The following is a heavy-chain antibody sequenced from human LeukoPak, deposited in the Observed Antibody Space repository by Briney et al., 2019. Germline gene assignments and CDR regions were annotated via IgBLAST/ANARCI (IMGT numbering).Heavy chain of an antibody. CDR2: IIPILGTA. CDR3: ARELDGYNVFGY. V-gene: IGHV1-69*10. Sequence: GASVKVSCKASGGTFSSYAISWVRQAPGQGLEWMGGIIPILGTANYAQKFQGRVTITADKSTSTAYMELSSLGSEDTAVYYCARELDGYNVFGYWGQGTLVTVSS. J-gene: IGHJ4*02. D-gene: IGHD5-24*01. CDR1: GGTFSSYA.